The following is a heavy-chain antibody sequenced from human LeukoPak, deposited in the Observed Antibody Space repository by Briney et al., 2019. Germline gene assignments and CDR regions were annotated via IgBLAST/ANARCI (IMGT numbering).Heavy chain of an antibody. V-gene: IGHV3-7*01. D-gene: IGHD3-10*02. J-gene: IGHJ6*04. Sequence: GGSLRLSCAASGFTFSSSWMTWVRQAPGKGLEWVASINQDGGEIHYVDSVKGRFTISRDNAKNSLYLQMNSLTAEDTAVYYCAELGITMIGGVWGKGTTVTISS. CDR1: GFTFSSSW. CDR2: INQDGGEI. CDR3: AELGITMIGGV.